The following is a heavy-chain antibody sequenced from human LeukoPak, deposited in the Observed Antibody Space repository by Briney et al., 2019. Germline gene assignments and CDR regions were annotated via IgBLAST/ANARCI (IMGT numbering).Heavy chain of an antibody. Sequence: GGSLRLSCAASGFTFSNAWMSWVRQAPGKGLEWVALISYDGSDKDYAKSVKGRFTISRDNSKNTLYLQMNSLRAEDTAVYYCAKDMSGGDCPDYWGQGTLVTVSS. V-gene: IGHV3-30*18. CDR3: AKDMSGGDCPDY. CDR2: ISYDGSDK. J-gene: IGHJ4*02. CDR1: GFTFSNAW. D-gene: IGHD2-21*02.